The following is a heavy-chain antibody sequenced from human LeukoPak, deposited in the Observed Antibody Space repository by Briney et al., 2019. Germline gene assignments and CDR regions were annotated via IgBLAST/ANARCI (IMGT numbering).Heavy chain of an antibody. CDR3: ARRHLVVEVAAFEY. Sequence: ASVKVSCKASGYSFTGSYIHWVRQAPGQGLEWIGWISPNNGDTNYAQKFQGRVTMTRDTSINTAYMELSRLGSDDTAVYYCARRHLVVEVAAFEYWGQGTLVTVSS. J-gene: IGHJ4*02. D-gene: IGHD2-2*01. CDR2: ISPNNGDT. CDR1: GYSFTGSY. V-gene: IGHV1-2*02.